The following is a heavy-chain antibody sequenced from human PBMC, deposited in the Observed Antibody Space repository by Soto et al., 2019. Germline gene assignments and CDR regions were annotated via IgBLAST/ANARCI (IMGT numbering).Heavy chain of an antibody. CDR3: ARARTYYYDSSGSEGDY. CDR2: IWYDGSNK. CDR1: GFTFSSYG. J-gene: IGHJ4*02. Sequence: ESGGGVVQPGRSLRLSCAASGFTFSSYGMHWVRQAPGKGLEWVAVIWYDGSNKYYADSVKGRFTISRDNSKNTLYLQMNSLRAEDTAVYYCARARTYYYDSSGSEGDYWGQGTLVTVSS. D-gene: IGHD3-22*01. V-gene: IGHV3-33*01.